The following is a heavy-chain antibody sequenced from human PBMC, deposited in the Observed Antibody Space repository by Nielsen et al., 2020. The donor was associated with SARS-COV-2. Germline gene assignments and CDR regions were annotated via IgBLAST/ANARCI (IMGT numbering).Heavy chain of an antibody. J-gene: IGHJ4*02. Sequence: SETLSLTCTVSGGSISSGDYYWSWIRQPPGKGLEWIGYIYYSGSTYYNPSLKSRVTISVDTSKNQFSLKLSSVTAADTAVYYCARDAYYYGSGATDYWGQGTLVTVSS. CDR1: GGSISSGDYY. CDR2: IYYSGST. CDR3: ARDAYYYGSGATDY. D-gene: IGHD3-10*01. V-gene: IGHV4-30-4*01.